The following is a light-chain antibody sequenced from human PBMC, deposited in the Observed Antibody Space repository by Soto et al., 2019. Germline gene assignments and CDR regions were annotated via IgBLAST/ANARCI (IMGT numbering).Light chain of an antibody. CDR1: NSDVGGYNY. Sequence: QSVLTQPASVSGSPGQSITISCTGTNSDVGGYNYVSWYQQHPGKAPELKIYEVSHRPSGVSNRFSGSKSDNTASLTISGLQAEDEADYYCSSYTSISTLYVFGTGTKVTV. CDR3: SSYTSISTLYV. J-gene: IGLJ1*01. CDR2: EVS. V-gene: IGLV2-14*01.